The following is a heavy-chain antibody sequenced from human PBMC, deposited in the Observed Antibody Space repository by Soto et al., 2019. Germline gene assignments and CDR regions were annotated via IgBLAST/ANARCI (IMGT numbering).Heavy chain of an antibody. D-gene: IGHD4-17*01. Sequence: EVQLVESGGGLVKPGGSLRLSCAASGFSITTYTMTWVRQAPGKGLEWVSSISRSSTFMYYADSLKGRFTISRDNAKDSLALQMNRRRGEETAFYYLARELKGPTVIAPFDAFDIWGQGTMVTVSS. CDR2: ISRSSTFM. CDR1: GFSITTYT. CDR3: ARELKGPTVIAPFDAFDI. V-gene: IGHV3-21*01. J-gene: IGHJ3*02.